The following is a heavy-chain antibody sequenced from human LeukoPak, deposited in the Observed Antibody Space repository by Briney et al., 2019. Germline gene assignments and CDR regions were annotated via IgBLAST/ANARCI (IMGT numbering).Heavy chain of an antibody. CDR1: GGSISSSSYY. D-gene: IGHD5-18*01. V-gene: IGHV4-39*01. CDR3: ARLSMVSS. CDR2: IYYSGST. Sequence: SETLSLTCTVSGGSISSSSYYWGWIRQPPGKGLEWIGNIYYSGSTYYNPSLKSRVTISVDTSKNQFSLKLSSVIAADTAVYYCARLSMVSSWGQGTLVTVSS. J-gene: IGHJ4*02.